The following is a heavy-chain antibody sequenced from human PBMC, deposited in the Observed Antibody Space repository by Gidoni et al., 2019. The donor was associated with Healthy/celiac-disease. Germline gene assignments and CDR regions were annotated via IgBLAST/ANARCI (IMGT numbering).Heavy chain of an antibody. CDR3: ARGQLGDYYYGMDV. D-gene: IGHD6-6*01. V-gene: IGHV4-59*09. J-gene: IGHJ6*02. CDR2: ST. Sequence: STNYNPSLKSRVTISVDTSKNQFSLKLSSVTAADTAVYYCARGQLGDYYYGMDVWGQGTTVTVSS.